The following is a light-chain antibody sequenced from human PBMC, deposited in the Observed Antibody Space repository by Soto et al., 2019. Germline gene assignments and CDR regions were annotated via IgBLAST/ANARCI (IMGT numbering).Light chain of an antibody. CDR2: AAP. V-gene: IGKV1-16*01. J-gene: IGKJ1*01. CDR1: QGISSY. Sequence: DIQMTQSPSSVSASVGDSVTITCRASQGISSYLAWYQQKPGKAPKLLIYAAPTLQSGVPSRFSGSGSGTEFTLTISSLQPDDFATYYCQHYNSYSEAFGQGTKVDIK. CDR3: QHYNSYSEA.